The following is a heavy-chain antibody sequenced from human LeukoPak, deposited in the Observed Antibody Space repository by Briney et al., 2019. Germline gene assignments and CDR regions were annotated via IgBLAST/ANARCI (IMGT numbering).Heavy chain of an antibody. CDR1: GYTFTSYD. V-gene: IGHV1-8*01. D-gene: IGHD3-22*01. Sequence: GASVKVSCKASGYTFTSYDINWVRQATGQGLEWMGWMNPNSGNTGYAQKFQGRVTMTRNTSISTAYMELSSLRSEDTAVYYCARLRGWGTMIVVAPFDPWGQGTLVTVSS. CDR2: MNPNSGNT. J-gene: IGHJ5*02. CDR3: ARLRGWGTMIVVAPFDP.